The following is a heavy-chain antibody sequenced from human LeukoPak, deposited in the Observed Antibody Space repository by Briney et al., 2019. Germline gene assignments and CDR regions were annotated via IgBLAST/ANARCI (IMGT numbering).Heavy chain of an antibody. CDR1: GYTFTSHA. V-gene: IGHV1-18*01. CDR2: ISVYSGNT. Sequence: ASVKVSCKASGYTFTSHAITWVRQAPVQGLEWMGWISVYSGNTNYAQKFQGRVTMTTDTSTNTAYMELRSLRSDDTAIYYCAREQDYYDSSGYYDYWGQGTLVTVSS. CDR3: AREQDYYDSSGYYDY. D-gene: IGHD3-22*01. J-gene: IGHJ4*02.